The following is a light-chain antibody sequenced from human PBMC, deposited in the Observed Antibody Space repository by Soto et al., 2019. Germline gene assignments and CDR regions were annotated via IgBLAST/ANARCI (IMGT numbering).Light chain of an antibody. Sequence: DIQMTQSPSTPSASVGDRVTITCRASQSISSWLAWYQQKPGKAPNLLIYKASSLQSGVPSRFSGRGSGTEFTLTIRSLQPDVWGIYYCQQYKNKGPFGQGTKV. CDR1: QSISSW. CDR2: KAS. V-gene: IGKV1-5*03. J-gene: IGKJ1*01. CDR3: QQYKNKGP.